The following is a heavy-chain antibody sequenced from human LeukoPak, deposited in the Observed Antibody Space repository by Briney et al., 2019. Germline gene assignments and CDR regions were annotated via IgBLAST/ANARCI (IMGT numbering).Heavy chain of an antibody. V-gene: IGHV1-18*01. CDR3: ARAGHYVWGSYRYTGEDY. Sequence: ASVKVSCKASGYTFTSYGISWVRQAPGQGLEWMGWISAYNGNTNYAQKLQGRVTMTRNTSISTAYMELSSLRSEDTAVYYCARAGHYVWGSYRYTGEDYWGQGTLVTVSS. D-gene: IGHD3-16*02. CDR1: GYTFTSYG. J-gene: IGHJ4*02. CDR2: ISAYNGNT.